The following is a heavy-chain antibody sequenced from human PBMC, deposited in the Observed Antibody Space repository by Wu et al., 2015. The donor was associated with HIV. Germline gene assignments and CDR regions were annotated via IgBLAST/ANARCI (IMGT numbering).Heavy chain of an antibody. CDR2: IISIFDIV. CDR1: GDTFSNYA. V-gene: IGHV1-69*14. D-gene: IGHD3-10*01. Sequence: QVQLAQSGAEVKKPGSSVKVSCKASGDTFSNYAINWVRQAPGQGLEWMGGIISIFDIVNYAQKFQGRATITADKSTSTSYMELSSLISEDTAMYYCARDRDYSGSGYGMDVWGQGTTVTVSS. CDR3: ARDRDYSGSGYGMDV. J-gene: IGHJ6*02.